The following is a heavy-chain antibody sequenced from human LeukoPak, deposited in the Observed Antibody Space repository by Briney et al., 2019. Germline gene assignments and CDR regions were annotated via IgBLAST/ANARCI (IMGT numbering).Heavy chain of an antibody. CDR3: ARSREEWELRGELDY. J-gene: IGHJ4*02. Sequence: SETLSLTCAVYGGSFSGYYWSWIRQPPGKGLEWIGEINHSGSTNYNPSLKSRVTISVDTSKNRFSLKLSSVTAADTAVYYCARSREEWELRGELDYWGQGTLVTVSS. CDR1: GGSFSGYY. CDR2: INHSGST. D-gene: IGHD1-26*01. V-gene: IGHV4-34*01.